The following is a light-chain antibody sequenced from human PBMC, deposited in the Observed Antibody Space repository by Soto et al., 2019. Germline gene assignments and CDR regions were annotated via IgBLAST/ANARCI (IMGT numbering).Light chain of an antibody. V-gene: IGLV7-46*01. CDR3: LVIFTGVGEV. Sequence: QAVVTQEPSLTVSPGGTVTLTCDSSTGAVTSGHWPHWFQQKPGQAPRTLIYDTDNKHPWTPARFSGSLLGGKAALTLSGAQPEDEDDYYCLVIFTGVGEVFGTGTKVTVL. CDR2: DTD. CDR1: TGAVTSGHW. J-gene: IGLJ1*01.